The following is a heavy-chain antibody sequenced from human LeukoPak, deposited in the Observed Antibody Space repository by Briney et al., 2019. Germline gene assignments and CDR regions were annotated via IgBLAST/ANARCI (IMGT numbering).Heavy chain of an antibody. V-gene: IGHV4-38-2*02. Sequence: KSSETLSLTCTVSGYSISSGYYWGWIRQPPGKGLEWIGSIYHSGSTLYSPSLKSRVTISLDTSKNQFSLKLNSVTAADTAVFYCARIPSGILWWTTPGPWGQGTLVTVSS. D-gene: IGHD2-21*01. CDR3: ARIPSGILWWTTPGP. CDR2: IYHSGST. J-gene: IGHJ5*02. CDR1: GYSISSGYY.